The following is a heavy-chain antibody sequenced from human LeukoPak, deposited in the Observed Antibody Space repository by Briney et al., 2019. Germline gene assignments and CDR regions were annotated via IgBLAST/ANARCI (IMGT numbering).Heavy chain of an antibody. Sequence: GGSLRLSCAASGFTVSSNYMSWARQAPGKGLEWVSVIYSGGSTYYADSVKGRFTISRDNSKNTLYLQMNSLRAEDTAVYYCARGSSSSRLFDYWGQGTLVTVSS. J-gene: IGHJ4*02. CDR3: ARGSSSSRLFDY. V-gene: IGHV3-53*01. CDR1: GFTVSSNY. D-gene: IGHD6-6*01. CDR2: IYSGGST.